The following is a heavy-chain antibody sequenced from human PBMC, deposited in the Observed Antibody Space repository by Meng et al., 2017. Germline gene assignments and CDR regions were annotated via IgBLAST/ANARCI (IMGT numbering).Heavy chain of an antibody. CDR1: GDSVSSNSAA. D-gene: IGHD1-26*01. Sequence: QTQLPQSCPGMVKPAPPLSLIWAISGDSVSSNSAAWNWIRRSPSRGLEWLGRAYYRSKWYHDYAESVKSRISIDPDTSKNQFSLQLRSVTPEDSAVYYCARGSYSFDSWGQRTLVTVSS. J-gene: IGHJ4*02. CDR3: ARGSYSFDS. V-gene: IGHV6-1*01. CDR2: AYYRSKWYH.